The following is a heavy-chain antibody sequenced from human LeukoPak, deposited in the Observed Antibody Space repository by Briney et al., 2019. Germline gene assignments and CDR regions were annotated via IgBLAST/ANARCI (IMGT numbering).Heavy chain of an antibody. Sequence: VASVKVSCKASGYTFTGYYMHWVRQAPGQGLEWMGWINPNSGGTNYAQKFQGRVTMTRDTSISTAYMELSRLRSDDTAVYYCARANGIDCSSTSCYKTPDFDYWGQGTLVTVSS. D-gene: IGHD2-2*02. V-gene: IGHV1-2*02. CDR3: ARANGIDCSSTSCYKTPDFDY. CDR2: INPNSGGT. J-gene: IGHJ4*02. CDR1: GYTFTGYY.